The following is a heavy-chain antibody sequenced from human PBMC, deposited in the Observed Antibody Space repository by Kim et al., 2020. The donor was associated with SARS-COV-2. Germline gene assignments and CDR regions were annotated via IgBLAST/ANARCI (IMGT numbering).Heavy chain of an antibody. D-gene: IGHD1-1*01. Sequence: EQKFQGRVTMTADESTSTAYMELSSLRSEDTAVYYCARRWNWNDVHAFDIWGQGTMVTVSS. V-gene: IGHV1-69*01. J-gene: IGHJ3*02. CDR3: ARRWNWNDVHAFDI.